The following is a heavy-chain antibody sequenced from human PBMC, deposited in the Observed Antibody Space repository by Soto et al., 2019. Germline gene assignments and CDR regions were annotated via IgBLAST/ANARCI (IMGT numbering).Heavy chain of an antibody. CDR3: ARIRCDSSGYLPRGDYYFDY. V-gene: IGHV2-70*01. CDR2: IDWDDDK. Sequence: SGPTLVNPTQTLTLTCTFSGFSLSTSGMCVSWIRQPPGKALEWLALIDWDDDKYYSTSLKTRLTISKDTSKNQVVLTMTNMDPVDTATYYCARIRCDSSGYLPRGDYYFDYWGQGTLVTVSS. D-gene: IGHD3-22*01. CDR1: GFSLSTSGMC. J-gene: IGHJ4*02.